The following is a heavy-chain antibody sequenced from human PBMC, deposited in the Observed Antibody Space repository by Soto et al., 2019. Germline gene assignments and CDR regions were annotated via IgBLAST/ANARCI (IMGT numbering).Heavy chain of an antibody. Sequence: QVQLVESGGGVVQPGRSLRLSCAVSGFTFSSYGMNWVRQAPGKGLEWVAAIYYDGSNKYYADSVRGRFTISRDNFKNTLYLHGNSLRAEDTAVYYCARDSKDDSSGYYAGFDYWGQGTLVTVSS. CDR2: IYYDGSNK. D-gene: IGHD3-22*01. J-gene: IGHJ4*02. V-gene: IGHV3-33*01. CDR1: GFTFSSYG. CDR3: ARDSKDDSSGYYAGFDY.